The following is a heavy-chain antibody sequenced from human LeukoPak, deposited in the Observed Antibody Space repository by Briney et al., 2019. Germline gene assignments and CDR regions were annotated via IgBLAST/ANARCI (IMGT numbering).Heavy chain of an antibody. J-gene: IGHJ5*02. V-gene: IGHV4-39*01. D-gene: IGHD3-10*01. CDR2: IYYSGST. CDR3: ARPAIVNHDGTETYYKIAGCFDP. CDR1: GGSISSSSYY. Sequence: PSETLSLTCTVSGGSISSSSYYWGWLRQPPWKGLEWIGSIYYSGSTYYNPSLKSRVTISVDTSKNQFSLKLSSVTAADTAVYYCARPAIVNHDGTETYYKIAGCFDPWGQGTLVTVS.